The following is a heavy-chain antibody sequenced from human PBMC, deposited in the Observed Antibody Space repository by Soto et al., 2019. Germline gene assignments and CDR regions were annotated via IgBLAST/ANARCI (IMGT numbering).Heavy chain of an antibody. CDR1: GGSFSGYY. J-gene: IGHJ6*02. V-gene: IGHV4-34*01. D-gene: IGHD3-22*01. Sequence: SEILSLTCAVYGGSFSGYYWSWIRQPPGKGLEWIGEINHSGSTNYNPSLKSRVTISVDTSKNQFSLKLSSVTAADTAVYYCARLSSSGYYYGYYGMDVWGQGTTVTVSS. CDR3: ARLSSSGYYYGYYGMDV. CDR2: INHSGST.